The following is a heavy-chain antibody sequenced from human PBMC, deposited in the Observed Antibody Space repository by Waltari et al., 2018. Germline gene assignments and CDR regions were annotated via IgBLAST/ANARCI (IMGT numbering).Heavy chain of an antibody. V-gene: IGHV3-21*01. J-gene: IGHJ4*02. CDR1: GFSLHFDS. D-gene: IGHD5-18*01. Sequence: EVQLVESGGGLVKPGGSLRLTCAASGFSLHFDSMNWVRQAPGKGLEWVSSISHSSTYLYYTDSVKGRFTISRDNAKNSLFLQMNSLTVEDTAVYYCARDWSPGTALVADWWGQGTLVTVSS. CDR2: ISHSSTYL. CDR3: ARDWSPGTALVADW.